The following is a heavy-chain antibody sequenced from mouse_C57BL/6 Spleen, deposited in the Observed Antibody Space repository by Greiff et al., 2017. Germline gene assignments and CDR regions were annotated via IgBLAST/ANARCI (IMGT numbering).Heavy chain of an antibody. CDR3: ARSATVVDAMDY. Sequence: EVQVVESGGGLVQPGGSLSLSCAASGFTFTDYYMSWVRQPPGKALEWLGFIRNKANGYTTEYSASVKGRFTISRDNSQSILYLQMNALRAEDSATYYCARSATVVDAMDYWGQGTSVTVSS. J-gene: IGHJ4*01. CDR1: GFTFTDYY. D-gene: IGHD1-1*01. V-gene: IGHV7-3*01. CDR2: IRNKANGYTT.